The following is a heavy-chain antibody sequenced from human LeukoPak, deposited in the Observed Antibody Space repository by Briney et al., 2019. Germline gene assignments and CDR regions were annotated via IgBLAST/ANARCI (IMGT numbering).Heavy chain of an antibody. CDR2: ISAYNGNT. Sequence: ASVKVSCKASGYTFTGYYMHWVRQAPGQGLEWMGWISAYNGNTNYAQKLQGRVTMTTDTSTSTAYMELRSLRSDDTAVYYCARGGPWGSYRYTSDYWGQGTLVTVSS. CDR1: GYTFTGYY. D-gene: IGHD3-16*02. V-gene: IGHV1-18*04. CDR3: ARGGPWGSYRYTSDY. J-gene: IGHJ4*02.